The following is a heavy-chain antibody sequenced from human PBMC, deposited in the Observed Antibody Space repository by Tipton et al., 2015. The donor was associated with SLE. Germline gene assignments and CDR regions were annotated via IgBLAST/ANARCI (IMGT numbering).Heavy chain of an antibody. D-gene: IGHD3-3*01. CDR1: GFTFRSYA. J-gene: IGHJ4*02. Sequence: SLRLSCAASGFTFRSYALSWVRQAPGKGLEWVSTLSGSTGRTYYADSVRGRFTISRDNSKNTLFLQMNSLRAEDTAVYYCAKNRYGDFWSGYADYWGQGTLVTVSS. CDR3: AKNRYGDFWSGYADY. V-gene: IGHV3-23*01. CDR2: LSGSTGRT.